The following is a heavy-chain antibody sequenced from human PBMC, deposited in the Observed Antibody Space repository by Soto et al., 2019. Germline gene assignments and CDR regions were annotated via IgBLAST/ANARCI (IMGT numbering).Heavy chain of an antibody. Sequence: SVKLSCKASGGTFSSYAISKMRQALAQGLEWMVAIIPIFGTANYALKFQGRVTITADESRSTAYMELSSLRSEDTAVYYGALVLVGTAIVMDSSYSYYGID. CDR2: IIPIFGTA. D-gene: IGHD2-21*02. CDR3: ALVLVGTAIVMDSSYSYYGID. CDR1: GGTFSSYA. V-gene: IGHV1-69*13. J-gene: IGHJ6*01.